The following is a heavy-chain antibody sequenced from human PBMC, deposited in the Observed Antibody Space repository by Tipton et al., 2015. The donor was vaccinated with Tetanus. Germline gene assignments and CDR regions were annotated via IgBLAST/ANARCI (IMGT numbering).Heavy chain of an antibody. J-gene: IGHJ4*02. CDR3: MRDQARGARGWNYFDF. CDR2: IYYSGST. CDR1: GGSISSCCYY. V-gene: IGHV4-31*03. D-gene: IGHD1-26*01. Sequence: TLSLTCTVSGGSISSCCYYWTWIRQHPGKDLEWIGDIYYSGSTYYNPSLKSRVSISADTSNNQFSVNSDSVTAADTSVYYSMRDQARGARGWNYFDFWGPGALVTVSS.